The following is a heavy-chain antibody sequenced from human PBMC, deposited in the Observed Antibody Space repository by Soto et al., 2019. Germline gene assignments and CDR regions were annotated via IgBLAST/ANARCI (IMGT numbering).Heavy chain of an antibody. J-gene: IGHJ4*02. V-gene: IGHV4-30-2*01. Sequence: SETLSITCAVSGGSISSGGYSGSWIRQPPGKGLEWIGYIYHSGSTYYNPSLKSRVTISVDRPKNQFSLKLSSVTAADTAVYYCARNFMSYDILTGYYRRPYFDYWGQGTLVTVSS. CDR1: GGSISSGGYS. D-gene: IGHD3-9*01. CDR2: IYHSGST. CDR3: ARNFMSYDILTGYYRRPYFDY.